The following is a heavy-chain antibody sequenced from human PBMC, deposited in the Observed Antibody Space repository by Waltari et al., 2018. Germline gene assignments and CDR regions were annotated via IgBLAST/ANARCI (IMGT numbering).Heavy chain of an antibody. CDR1: GFIFSRYS. J-gene: IGHJ4*02. CDR3: ARSLRDGSSYPDPIVFDF. V-gene: IGHV3-21*01. Sequence: EMQLLESGGGLVKPGESLRLSCAASGFIFSRYSLNWVRQAPGKGLEWVACISSGSSYIYYADSMRGRFTISRDDANNSVFLQLNGLRVEDTAVYYCARSLRDGSSYPDPIVFDFWGQGNLVTVSS. D-gene: IGHD2-15*01. CDR2: ISSGSSYI.